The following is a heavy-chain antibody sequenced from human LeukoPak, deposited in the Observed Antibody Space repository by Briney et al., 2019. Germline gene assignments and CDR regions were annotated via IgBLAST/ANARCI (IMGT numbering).Heavy chain of an antibody. J-gene: IGHJ4*02. V-gene: IGHV4-34*01. CDR3: AKGGTYGDHRGFFFDY. Sequence: SETLSLTCAVYGGSFSGYYWSWIRQPPGKGLEWIGEINHSGSTNYNPSLKSRVTISVDTSKNQFSLKLSSVTAADTAVYYCAKGGTYGDHRGFFFDYWGQGTLVTVSS. CDR1: GGSFSGYY. CDR2: INHSGST. D-gene: IGHD4-17*01.